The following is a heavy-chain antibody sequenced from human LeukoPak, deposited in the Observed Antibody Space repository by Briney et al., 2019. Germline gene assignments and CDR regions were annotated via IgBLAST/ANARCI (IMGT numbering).Heavy chain of an antibody. CDR1: GGSVGSGPYY. CDR3: ARDGGSYSDIAEYFQH. Sequence: PSETLSLTCTVSGGSVGSGPYYWSWIRQPPGKGLEWIGYIYHSGNTNYNPSLKSRVTISVDRSKNQFSLKLSSVTAADTAVYYCARDGGSYSDIAEYFQHWGQGTLVTVSS. D-gene: IGHD4-17*01. V-gene: IGHV4-61*01. CDR2: IYHSGNT. J-gene: IGHJ1*01.